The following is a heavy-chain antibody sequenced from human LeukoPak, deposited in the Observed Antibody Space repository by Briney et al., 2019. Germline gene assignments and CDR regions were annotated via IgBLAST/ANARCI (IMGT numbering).Heavy chain of an antibody. CDR2: ISSSGSTI. CDR1: GFTFSSYE. J-gene: IGHJ4*02. V-gene: IGHV3-48*03. Sequence: PGGSLRLSCAASGFTFSSYEMNWVRQAPGKGLEWVSYISSSGSTIYYADSVKGRFTISRDNVKNSLYLQMNSLRAEDTALYYCARDRTASDYWGQGTLVTVSS. D-gene: IGHD4-17*01. CDR3: ARDRTASDY.